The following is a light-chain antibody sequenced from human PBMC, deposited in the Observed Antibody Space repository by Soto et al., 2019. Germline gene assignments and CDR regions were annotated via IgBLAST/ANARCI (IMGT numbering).Light chain of an antibody. V-gene: IGKV3-20*01. J-gene: IGKJ1*01. CDR1: KTINTNY. CDR3: QHYGSPRWT. Sequence: EIMLTQSPGTLSLSPGERATLSCRASKTINTNYLIWYQQKPGQAPRLLIYGAFSRATGIPDRFRGSGSGTDFTLTISILEPEDFAVYYCQHYGSPRWTFGQGTKVEFK. CDR2: GAF.